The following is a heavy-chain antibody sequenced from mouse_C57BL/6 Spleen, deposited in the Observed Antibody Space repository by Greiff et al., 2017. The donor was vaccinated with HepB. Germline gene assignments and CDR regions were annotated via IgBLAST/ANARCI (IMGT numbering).Heavy chain of an antibody. D-gene: IGHD2-4*01. Sequence: QVQLQQSGAELVKPGASVKISCKASGYAFSSYWMNWVKQRPGKGLEWIGEIYPGDGDTNYNGKFKGKATLTADKSSSTGYMQLSSRTSEDSAVYFCTRGNYDYDGPYFDYWGQGTTLTVSS. CDR3: TRGNYDYDGPYFDY. V-gene: IGHV1-80*01. CDR2: IYPGDGDT. CDR1: GYAFSSYW. J-gene: IGHJ2*01.